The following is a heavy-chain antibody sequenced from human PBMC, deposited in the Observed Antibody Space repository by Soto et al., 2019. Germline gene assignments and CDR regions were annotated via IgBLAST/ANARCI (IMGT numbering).Heavy chain of an antibody. V-gene: IGHV3-23*01. CDR1: GFTFSSYA. J-gene: IGHJ6*02. CDR3: AKAQDIVVVPAARGGMDV. D-gene: IGHD2-2*01. CDR2: ISGSGGST. Sequence: EVQLLESGGGLVQPGGSLRLSCAASGFTFSSYAMSWVRQAPGKGLEWVSAISGSGGSTYYADSVKGRFTISIDNSKNTLYLQMNSLRAEDTAVYYCAKAQDIVVVPAARGGMDVWGQGTTVTVSS.